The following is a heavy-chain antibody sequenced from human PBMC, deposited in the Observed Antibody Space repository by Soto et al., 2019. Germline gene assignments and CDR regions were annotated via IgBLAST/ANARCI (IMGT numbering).Heavy chain of an antibody. J-gene: IGHJ6*02. CDR1: GGSFSGYY. Sequence: SETLSLTCAVYGGSFSGYYWSWIRQPPGKGLEWIGEINHSGSTNYNPSLKSRVTISVDTSKNQFSLKLSSVTAADTAVYYCARDRRDGMDVWGQGTTVTVSS. V-gene: IGHV4-34*01. CDR2: INHSGST. CDR3: ARDRRDGMDV.